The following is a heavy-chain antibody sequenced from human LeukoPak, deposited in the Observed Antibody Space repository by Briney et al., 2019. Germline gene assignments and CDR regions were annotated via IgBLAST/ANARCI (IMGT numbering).Heavy chain of an antibody. D-gene: IGHD2-2*01. Sequence: SETLSLTCTVSGGSISSYYWSWIRQPPGKGLEWIGYISYTGSTNYNPSLTSRVTISVDTSKNQFSLNLTSVTAADTAVYYCARGDVVPAAMDFDYWGQGTLVTVSS. CDR1: GGSISSYY. V-gene: IGHV4-59*08. J-gene: IGHJ4*02. CDR2: ISYTGST. CDR3: ARGDVVPAAMDFDY.